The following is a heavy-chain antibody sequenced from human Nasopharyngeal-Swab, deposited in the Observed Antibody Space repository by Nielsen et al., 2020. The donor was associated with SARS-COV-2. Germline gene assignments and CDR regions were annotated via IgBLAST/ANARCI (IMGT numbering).Heavy chain of an antibody. V-gene: IGHV5-51*01. D-gene: IGHD3-3*01. CDR3: ARQAPHYDFWSGSAYYMDV. J-gene: IGHJ6*03. CDR1: GSSFTSYW. Sequence: GGSLRPSCKGSGSSFTSYWIGWVRQMPGKGLEWMGIIYPGDSDTRYSPSFQGQVTISADKSISTAYLQWSSLKASDTAMYYCARQAPHYDFWSGSAYYMDVWGKGTTVTVSS. CDR2: IYPGDSDT.